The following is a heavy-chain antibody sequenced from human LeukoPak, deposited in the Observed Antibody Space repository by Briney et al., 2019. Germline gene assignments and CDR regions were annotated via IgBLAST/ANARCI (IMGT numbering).Heavy chain of an antibody. V-gene: IGHV1-46*01. Sequence: ASVKVSCKASGYTFTSYYMHWVRQAPGQGLEWMGIINPSGGSTSYAQKFQGRVTMTRDMSTSTVYMELSSLRSEDTAVYYCAIWSLSDKYSRQYYYLDVWGKGTTVTISS. CDR3: AIWSLSDKYSRQYYYLDV. CDR2: INPSGGST. J-gene: IGHJ6*03. D-gene: IGHD4-11*01. CDR1: GYTFTSYY.